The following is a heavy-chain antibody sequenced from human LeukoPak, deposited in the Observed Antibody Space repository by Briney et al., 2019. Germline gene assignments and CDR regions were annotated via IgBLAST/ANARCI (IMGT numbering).Heavy chain of an antibody. J-gene: IGHJ6*02. D-gene: IGHD3-10*01. V-gene: IGHV3-48*02. CDR1: GFTFSSYS. CDR2: ISSSSTI. Sequence: GGSLRLSCAASGFTFSSYSMNWDRQAPGKGLEWVSYISSSSTIYYADSVKGRFTISRDNAKNSLYLQMNSLRDEDTAVYYCARDLNHVLLWFGELLVYGMDVWGQGTTVTVSS. CDR3: ARDLNHVLLWFGELLVYGMDV.